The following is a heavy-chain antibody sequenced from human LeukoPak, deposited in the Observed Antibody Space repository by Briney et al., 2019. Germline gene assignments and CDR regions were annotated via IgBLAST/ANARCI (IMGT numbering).Heavy chain of an antibody. CDR3: AKTAKYYYGSETYYFFEY. Sequence: SETLSLTCTVSGGSISSGSYYWSWIRQPAGKGLEWIGRIYTSGSTNYNPSLKSRVTISLDTSQNQFSLKLTSVTPADTAVYYCAKTAKYYYGSETYYFFEYWGQGTLVTVSS. V-gene: IGHV4-61*02. D-gene: IGHD3-10*01. CDR2: IYTSGST. J-gene: IGHJ4*02. CDR1: GGSISSGSYY.